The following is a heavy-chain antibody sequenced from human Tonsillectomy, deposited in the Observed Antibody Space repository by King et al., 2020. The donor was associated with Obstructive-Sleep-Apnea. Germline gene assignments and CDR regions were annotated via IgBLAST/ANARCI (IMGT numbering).Heavy chain of an antibody. CDR1: GGSISSNF. V-gene: IGHV4-59*08. J-gene: IGHJ3*02. CDR3: ARQTWSDPDAFDI. CDR2: IYYSGST. D-gene: IGHD2-8*01. Sequence: VQLQESGPGLVKPSETLSLTCTVSGGSISSNFWSWIRQPPGKGLEWIAYIYYSGSTNYNSSLKGRVTISVDTSKKQLSLKLGSVTAADTAVYYWARQTWSDPDAFDIWGQGTMVTVSS.